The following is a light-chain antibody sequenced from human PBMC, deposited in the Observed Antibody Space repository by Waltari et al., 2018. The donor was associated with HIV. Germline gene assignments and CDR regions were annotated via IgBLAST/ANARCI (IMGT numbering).Light chain of an antibody. CDR3: SSYTSSSTHV. CDR1: SSDVGGYNY. CDR2: EVN. V-gene: IGLV2-14*03. Sequence: QSALTQLASVSASPGQSITISCTGTSSDVGGYNYVSWYRPHPGEAPKVIIYEVNRRPSGVSNPFTAAKSGNTASLAISGLQPEDEADYFCSSYTSSSTHVFGPGTKVTVL. J-gene: IGLJ1*01.